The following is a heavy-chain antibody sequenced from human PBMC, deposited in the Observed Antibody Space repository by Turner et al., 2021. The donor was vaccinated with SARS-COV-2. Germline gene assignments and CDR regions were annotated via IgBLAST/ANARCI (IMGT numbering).Heavy chain of an antibody. CDR2: IYDSGST. J-gene: IGHJ6*02. V-gene: IGHV4-59*01. Sequence: QVQLQESGPGLVKPSETLSLTCTVSGGSISSYYWSWIRQPPGKGLEWIGYIYDSGSTNYNPSLKSRVTISVDTSKNQFSLKLSSVTAADTAVYYCARVVPIGVYGSGSYDHGMDVWGQGTTVTVSS. CDR3: ARVVPIGVYGSGSYDHGMDV. D-gene: IGHD3-10*01. CDR1: GGSISSYY.